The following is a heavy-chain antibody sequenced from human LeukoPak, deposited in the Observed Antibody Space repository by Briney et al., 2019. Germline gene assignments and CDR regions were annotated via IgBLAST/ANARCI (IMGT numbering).Heavy chain of an antibody. Sequence: SETLSLTCALYGGSFSGYYWSWIRQPPGKGLEWIGEINHSGTTNYNPSLKSRVTISVDTSKNQFSLKLSTVSAADPAVYYCARGGGYCSSTSCHWYFDLWRRGTLVTVSS. V-gene: IGHV4-34*01. CDR1: GGSFSGYY. CDR3: ARGGGYCSSTSCHWYFDL. J-gene: IGHJ2*01. D-gene: IGHD2-2*01. CDR2: INHSGTT.